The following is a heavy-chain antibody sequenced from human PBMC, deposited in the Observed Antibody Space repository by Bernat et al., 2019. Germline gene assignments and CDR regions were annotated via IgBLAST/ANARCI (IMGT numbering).Heavy chain of an antibody. D-gene: IGHD6-6*01. J-gene: IGHJ5*02. V-gene: IGHV1-69*04. Sequence: QVQLVQSGAEVKKPGSSVKVSCKASGGTFSSYAISWVRQAPGQGLEWMGRIIPILGIANYAQKFHGRVTITADKSTSTAYMELSSLRSEDTAVYYCARSSSSSAGWFDPWGQGTLVTVSS. CDR3: ARSSSSSAGWFDP. CDR1: GGTFSSYA. CDR2: IIPILGIA.